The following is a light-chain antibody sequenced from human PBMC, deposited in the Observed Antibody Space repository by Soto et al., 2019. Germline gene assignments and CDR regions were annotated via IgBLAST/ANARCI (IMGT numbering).Light chain of an antibody. CDR1: QSINSF. CDR3: QQSYKTPFT. V-gene: IGKV1-39*01. CDR2: DAS. Sequence: DIQMTQSPSSLSASEGDRVTITCRASQSINSFLNWYQQKSGKAPKLLIYDASTLQSGVPSRFSGSGSETEFTLTTTDLQTDDFAPYYCQQSYKTPFTVGPGTKVDVK. J-gene: IGKJ3*01.